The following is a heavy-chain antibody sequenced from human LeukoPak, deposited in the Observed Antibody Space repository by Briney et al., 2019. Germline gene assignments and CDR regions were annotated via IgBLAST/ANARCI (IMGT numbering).Heavy chain of an antibody. D-gene: IGHD6-13*01. CDR2: ISWNSGSI. V-gene: IGHV3-9*01. CDR3: AKDLYSSSWYGGYFDY. J-gene: IGHJ4*02. CDR1: GFTFDDYA. Sequence: GGSLRLSRAASGFTFDDYAMHWVRQAPGKGLEWVSGISWNSGSIGYADSVKGRFTISRDNAKNSLYLQMNSLRAEDTALYYCAKDLYSSSWYGGYFDYWGQGTLVTVSS.